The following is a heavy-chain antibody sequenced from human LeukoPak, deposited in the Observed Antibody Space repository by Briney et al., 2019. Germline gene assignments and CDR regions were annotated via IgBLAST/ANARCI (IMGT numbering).Heavy chain of an antibody. CDR1: GYSFADYY. CDR2: IKPNSGGT. J-gene: IGHJ5*02. CDR3: ATNILVRDIINWFDP. Sequence: ASVTVSCTASGYSFADYYMHWVRQAPGQGLEWMGWIKPNSGGTRSAQKFQGRVTMTRDTSISTAYMELSSLRYDDTAVYYCATNILVRDIINWFDPWGQGTLVTVSS. D-gene: IGHD3-10*01. V-gene: IGHV1-2*02.